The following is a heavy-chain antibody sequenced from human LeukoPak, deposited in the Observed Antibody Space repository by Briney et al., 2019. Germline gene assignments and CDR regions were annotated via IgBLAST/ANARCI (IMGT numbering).Heavy chain of an antibody. V-gene: IGHV1-58*02. J-gene: IGHJ5*02. Sequence: SVKVSCKASGFTFRSSAIQWVRQARGQRLEWIGWIVVGSGKTNYARKFQERVTITRDMSTSTAHMELSSLRSEDTAVYYCAAELDDDIMTGYSQPWGQGTLVTVSS. CDR3: AAELDDDIMTGYSQP. CDR2: IVVGSGKT. CDR1: GFTFRSSA. D-gene: IGHD3-9*01.